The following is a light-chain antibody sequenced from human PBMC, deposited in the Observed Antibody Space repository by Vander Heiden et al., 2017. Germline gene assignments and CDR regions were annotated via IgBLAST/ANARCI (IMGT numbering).Light chain of an antibody. CDR3: QHDNDFSIT. Sequence: DIQMTQSPSTLSASVGDRVTFTCRANQSISRYLAWYQQKPGNAPKLLIYKTSSLESGVPSRFSGSGSGTEFTLTISSLQPDDFATYYCQHDNDFSITFGGGTKVEIK. V-gene: IGKV1-5*03. J-gene: IGKJ4*01. CDR1: QSISRY. CDR2: KTS.